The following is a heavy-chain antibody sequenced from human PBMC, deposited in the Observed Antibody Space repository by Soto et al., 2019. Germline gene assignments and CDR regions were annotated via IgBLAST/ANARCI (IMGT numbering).Heavy chain of an antibody. J-gene: IGHJ6*03. Sequence: VGSLRLSCAFSVFSFNNFAMHWVRHCPGKGLEWVAFISYDGTYKYYADSVRGRFTVYRDNSKSTLFLQMNSLKFEDTAVYVCANEVAVAFSSIQYGMHCWGKGTTV. CDR3: ANEVAVAFSSIQYGMHC. CDR2: ISYDGTYK. V-gene: IGHV3-30*14. D-gene: IGHD6-19*01. CDR1: VFSFNNFA.